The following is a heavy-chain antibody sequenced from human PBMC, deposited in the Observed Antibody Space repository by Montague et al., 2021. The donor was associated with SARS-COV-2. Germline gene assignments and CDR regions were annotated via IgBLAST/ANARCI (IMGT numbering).Heavy chain of an antibody. CDR3: ARANGYYFDY. D-gene: IGHD2-8*01. CDR1: GGPFSGYY. Sequence: SETLSLTCAVYGGPFSGYYWSWIRQPPGKGLEWIGEINHSGSTNYNPSLKSRVTISVDTPKNQFSLKLSSVTAADTAVYYCARANGYYFDYWGQGTLVTVSS. J-gene: IGHJ4*02. V-gene: IGHV4-34*01. CDR2: INHSGST.